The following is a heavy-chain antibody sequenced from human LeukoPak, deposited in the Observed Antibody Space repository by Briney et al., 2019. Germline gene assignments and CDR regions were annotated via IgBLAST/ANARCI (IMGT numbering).Heavy chain of an antibody. V-gene: IGHV3-13*01. J-gene: IGHJ6*02. CDR3: ARDLRNYYDSSGYYKYYYGMDV. D-gene: IGHD3-22*01. Sequence: GGSLRLSCAASGFTFSSYDMHWVRQATGKGLEWVSAIGTAGDTYYPGSVKGRFTISRDNSKNTLYLQMNSLRAEDTAVYYCARDLRNYYDSSGYYKYYYGMDVWGQGTTVTVSS. CDR2: IGTAGDT. CDR1: GFTFSSYD.